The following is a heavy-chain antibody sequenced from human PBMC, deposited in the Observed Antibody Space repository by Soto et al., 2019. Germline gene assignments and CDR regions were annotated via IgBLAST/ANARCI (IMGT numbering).Heavy chain of an antibody. D-gene: IGHD5-18*01. CDR3: AKDIDSYGYNYFDY. V-gene: IGHV3-9*01. CDR2: ISWNSGSI. J-gene: IGHJ4*02. CDR1: GFTFDDYA. Sequence: ESGGGLVQPGRSLRLSCAASGFTFDDYAMHWVRQAPGKGLEWVSGISWNSGSIGYADSVKGRFTISRDNAKNSLYLQMNSLRAEDTALYYCAKDIDSYGYNYFDYWGQGTLVTVSS.